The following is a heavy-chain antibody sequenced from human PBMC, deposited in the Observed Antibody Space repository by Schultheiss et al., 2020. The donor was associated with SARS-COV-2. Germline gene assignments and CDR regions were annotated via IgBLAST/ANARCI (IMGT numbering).Heavy chain of an antibody. Sequence: GESLKISCAVSGFTLSRHVIHWVRQAPGKGLEWVGRIKSKTDGGTTDYAAPVKGRFTISRDDSKNTLYLQMNSLKTEDTAVYYCTTDWPYYYDSSGYYWGQGTLVTVSS. D-gene: IGHD3-22*01. V-gene: IGHV3-15*01. CDR3: TTDWPYYYDSSGYY. J-gene: IGHJ4*02. CDR2: IKSKTDGGTT. CDR1: GFTLSRHV.